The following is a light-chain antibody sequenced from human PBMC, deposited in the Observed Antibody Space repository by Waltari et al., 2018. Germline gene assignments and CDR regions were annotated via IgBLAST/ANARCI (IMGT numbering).Light chain of an antibody. V-gene: IGLV3-21*04. J-gene: IGLJ3*02. CDR3: QVWDSSSGHWV. CDR1: NIGRKH. Sequence: SYFLTQPPSLSVAPGETARISCGGTNIGRKHVHWYQQKAGQAPPLVIYYDNDRASGIPERFSGSNSGNTATLTISRVAAGDEADYFCQVWDSSSGHWVFGGGTELTVL. CDR2: YDN.